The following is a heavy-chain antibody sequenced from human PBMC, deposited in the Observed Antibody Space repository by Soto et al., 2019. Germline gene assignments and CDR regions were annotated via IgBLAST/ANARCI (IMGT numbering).Heavy chain of an antibody. J-gene: IGHJ5*02. V-gene: IGHV4-31*03. CDR1: GASINSGVYY. Sequence: QVQLQESGPGLVKPSQTLSLTCTVSGASINSGVYYWSWIRQHPGKGLEWIGYIYYSGSTYYNPSLKSRVTMSVDTAKYQFSVKLSSVTAADTAVYFCAREEVAYSWSVSYNRFDPWGQGTLVTVSS. D-gene: IGHD3-10*01. CDR3: AREEVAYSWSVSYNRFDP. CDR2: IYYSGST.